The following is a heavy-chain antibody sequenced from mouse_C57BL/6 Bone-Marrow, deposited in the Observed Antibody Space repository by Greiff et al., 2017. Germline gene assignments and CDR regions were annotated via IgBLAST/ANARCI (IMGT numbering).Heavy chain of an antibody. J-gene: IGHJ1*03. CDR3: TREGDGSLLYWYFDV. CDR1: GYTFTSYW. V-gene: IGHV1-64*01. D-gene: IGHD1-1*01. CDR2: IHPNSGST. Sequence: QVQLQQPGAELVKPGASVKLSCKASGYTFTSYWMHWVKQRPGQGLEWIGMIHPNSGSTNHNEKFKSKATLTVDKSSSTAYMQLSSLTNEDSAVYYCTREGDGSLLYWYFDVWGTGTTVTVSS.